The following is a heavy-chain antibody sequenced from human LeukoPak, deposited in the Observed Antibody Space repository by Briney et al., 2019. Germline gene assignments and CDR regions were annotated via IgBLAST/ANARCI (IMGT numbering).Heavy chain of an antibody. Sequence: PGGSLRLSCAASGFTFSSYSMNWVRQAPGKGLEWVSSISSSSSYIYYADSVKGRFTISRDNAKDSLYLQMNSLRAEDTAVYYCANTELSAVAMGDVGNSFDVWGQGTMVTVSS. CDR2: ISSSSSYI. V-gene: IGHV3-21*01. CDR1: GFTFSSYS. J-gene: IGHJ3*01. CDR3: ANTELSAVAMGDVGNSFDV. D-gene: IGHD3-16*02.